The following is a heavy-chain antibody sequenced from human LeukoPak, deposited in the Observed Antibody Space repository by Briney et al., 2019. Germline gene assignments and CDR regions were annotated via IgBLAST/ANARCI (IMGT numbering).Heavy chain of an antibody. CDR2: IKSKSDGGTT. J-gene: IGHJ4*02. CDR1: GFTFRADE. CDR3: TTGTLTSDY. D-gene: IGHD4-17*01. Sequence: PGGSLRLSCSASGFTFRADEMGWVRQAPGKGLEWVGRIKSKSDGGTTDNAAPVKGRFTISKDDSKNTLYLQMNSLKTEDTGIYYCTTGTLTSDYWGQGTLVTVSS. V-gene: IGHV3-15*01.